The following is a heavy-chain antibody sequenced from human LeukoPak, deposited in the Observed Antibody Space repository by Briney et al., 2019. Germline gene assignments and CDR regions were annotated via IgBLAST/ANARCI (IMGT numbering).Heavy chain of an antibody. CDR3: ARRSSSWYYFDY. CDR1: GGSISSSSYY. CDR2: IYYSGST. Sequence: SETLSLTCTVSGGSISSSSYYWGWIRQPPGKGLEWIGSIYYSGSTYYNPSLKSRVTISVDTSKNQFSLKLSSVTAADTAVYYCARRSSSWYYFDYWGQGTLVTVSS. D-gene: IGHD6-13*01. J-gene: IGHJ4*02. V-gene: IGHV4-39*01.